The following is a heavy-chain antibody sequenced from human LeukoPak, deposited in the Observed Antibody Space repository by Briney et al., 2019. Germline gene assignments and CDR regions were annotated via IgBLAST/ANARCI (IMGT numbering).Heavy chain of an antibody. J-gene: IGHJ6*02. Sequence: ASVKVSCKASGYTFTGYYMHWVRQAPGQGLEWMGWINPNSGGTNYAQKFQGRVTMTRNTSISTAYMELSSLRSEDTAVYYCARASGSYFFPQDYYYYYGMDVWGQGTTVTVSS. D-gene: IGHD1-26*01. CDR3: ARASGSYFFPQDYYYYYGMDV. V-gene: IGHV1-2*02. CDR2: INPNSGGT. CDR1: GYTFTGYY.